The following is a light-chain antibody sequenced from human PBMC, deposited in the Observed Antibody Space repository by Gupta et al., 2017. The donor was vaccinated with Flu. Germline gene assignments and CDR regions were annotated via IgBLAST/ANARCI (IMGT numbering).Light chain of an antibody. Sequence: DIQMTQSPSPLSASVGDRVTITCRASQSISSYLNWYQQKPGKAPKLLIYAASSLQSGVPSRFSGSGSGTDFTLTISSLQPEDFATYYCQPSYSTPALTFGGGTKVEIK. CDR3: QPSYSTPALT. CDR1: QSISSY. V-gene: IGKV1-39*01. J-gene: IGKJ4*01. CDR2: AAS.